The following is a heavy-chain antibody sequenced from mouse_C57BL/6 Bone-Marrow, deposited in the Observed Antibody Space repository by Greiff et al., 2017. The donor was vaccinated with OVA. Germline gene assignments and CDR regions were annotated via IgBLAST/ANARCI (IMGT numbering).Heavy chain of an antibody. CDR2: INPGSGGT. CDR1: GYAFTNYL. CDR3: ASSMVTTLDY. V-gene: IGHV1-54*01. D-gene: IGHD2-2*01. Sequence: QVQLQQSGAELVRPGTSVKVSCKASGYAFTNYLIEWVKQRPGQGLEWIGVINPGSGGTNYNEKFKGKATLTADKSSSTAYMQLSSLTSEDSAVYFCASSMVTTLDYWGQGTTLTVSS. J-gene: IGHJ2*01.